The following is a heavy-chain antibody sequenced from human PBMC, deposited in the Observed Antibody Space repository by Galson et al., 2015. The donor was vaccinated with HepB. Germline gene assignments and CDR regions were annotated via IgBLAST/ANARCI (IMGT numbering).Heavy chain of an antibody. Sequence: SVKVSCKASGGTFSSYAISWVRQAPGQGLEWMGGIIPIFGTANYAQKFQGSVTITADKSTSTAYMELSSLRSEDTAVYYCASPQRFTKMRRTDSGYSYWGQGTLVTVSS. D-gene: IGHD3-22*01. CDR3: ASPQRFTKMRRTDSGYSY. CDR1: GGTFSSYA. J-gene: IGHJ4*02. V-gene: IGHV1-69*06. CDR2: IIPIFGTA.